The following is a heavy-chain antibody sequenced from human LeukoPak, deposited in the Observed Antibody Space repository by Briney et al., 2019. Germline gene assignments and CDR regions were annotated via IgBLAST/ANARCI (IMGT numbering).Heavy chain of an antibody. Sequence: GGSLRLSCAASGFTFSSYAMHWVRQAPGKGLEWVAVISYDGSNKYYADSVKGRFTISRDNSKNTLYLQMNSLRAEDTAVYYCARETPRGSYFDYWGQGTLVTVSS. D-gene: IGHD3-10*01. CDR2: ISYDGSNK. CDR3: ARETPRGSYFDY. CDR1: GFTFSSYA. V-gene: IGHV3-30*04. J-gene: IGHJ4*02.